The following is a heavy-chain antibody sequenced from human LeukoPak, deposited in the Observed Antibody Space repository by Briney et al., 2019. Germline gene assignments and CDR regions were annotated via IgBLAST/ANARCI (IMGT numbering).Heavy chain of an antibody. CDR3: ARGDVPLRYFDWFHPRGAFDI. Sequence: GASVKVSCKASGYTFTGYYMHWVRQAPGQGLEWMGRINPNSGGTNYAQKFQGRVTMTRDTSISTAYMELSRLRSDDTAVYYCARGDVPLRYFDWFHPRGAFDIRGQGTMVTVSS. J-gene: IGHJ3*02. D-gene: IGHD3-9*01. CDR1: GYTFTGYY. CDR2: INPNSGGT. V-gene: IGHV1-2*06.